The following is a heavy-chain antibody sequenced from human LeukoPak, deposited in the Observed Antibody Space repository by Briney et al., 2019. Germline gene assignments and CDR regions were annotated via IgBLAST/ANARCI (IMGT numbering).Heavy chain of an antibody. D-gene: IGHD3-3*01. Sequence: GGSLRLSCAASGFFFSDYYMSWFRQAPGKGLEWVAFIRYDGSNKYYADSVKGRFTISRDNSKNTLYLQMNSLRAEDTAVYYCAKDTELRFLEWLSYMDVWGKGTTVTVSS. V-gene: IGHV3-30*02. CDR1: GFFFSDYY. CDR3: AKDTELRFLEWLSYMDV. CDR2: IRYDGSNK. J-gene: IGHJ6*03.